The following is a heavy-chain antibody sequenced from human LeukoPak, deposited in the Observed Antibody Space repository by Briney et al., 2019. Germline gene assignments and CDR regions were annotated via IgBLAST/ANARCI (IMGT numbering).Heavy chain of an antibody. D-gene: IGHD6-19*01. CDR1: GXXXTNFW. Sequence: XKISXXXSGXXXTNFWIXWVRQMPGKGLEWMGIIYPGDSDTRYSPSFQGQVTISADRSISTAYLQWSSLKASDTAMYYCARLWGNSAWFDYWGQGTLVTVSS. J-gene: IGHJ4*02. CDR3: ARLWGNSAWFDY. CDR2: IYPGDSDT. V-gene: IGHV5-51*01.